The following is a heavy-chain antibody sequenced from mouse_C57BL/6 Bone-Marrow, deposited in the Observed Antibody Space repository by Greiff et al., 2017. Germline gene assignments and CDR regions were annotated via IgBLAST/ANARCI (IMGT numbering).Heavy chain of an antibody. V-gene: IGHV1-72*01. Sequence: VQLPQPGAELVKPGASVKLSCKASGYTFTSYWMHWVKQRPGRVLAWIGRIDPNSRGTKYNEQFKSKATLTVDKPSSTAYMQLSSLTSEDSAVYYCARPPYYGSSSPYFDVWGTGTTVTVSS. D-gene: IGHD1-1*01. CDR2: IDPNSRGT. CDR3: ARPPYYGSSSPYFDV. CDR1: GYTFTSYW. J-gene: IGHJ1*03.